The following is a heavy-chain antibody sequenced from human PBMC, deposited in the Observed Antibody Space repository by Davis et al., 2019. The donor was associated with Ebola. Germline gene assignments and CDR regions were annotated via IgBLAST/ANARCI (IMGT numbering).Heavy chain of an antibody. CDR2: VAAAGDHI. V-gene: IGHV3-21*05. CDR1: GFSFNSYP. D-gene: IGHD2-15*01. Sequence: PGGSLRLSCAASGFSFNSYPISWLRQAPGKGLEWVSHVAAAGDHISYADFVEGRLIISRDNAKNSLYLQMNSLRDEDTAVYFCARRILSESRGGMDVWGRGTTVVVSS. CDR3: ARRILSESRGGMDV. J-gene: IGHJ6*02.